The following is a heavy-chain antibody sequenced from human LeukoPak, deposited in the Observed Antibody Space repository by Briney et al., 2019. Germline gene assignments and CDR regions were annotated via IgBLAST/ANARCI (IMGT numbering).Heavy chain of an antibody. CDR2: ISWNSGSI. CDR3: AKDGGWMDPSVLYWYFDL. D-gene: IGHD5-12*01. Sequence: GGSLRLSCAASGFTFSSYNMNWVRQAPGKGLEWVSGISWNSGSIGYADSVKGRFTISRDNAKNSLYLQMNSLRAEDTAVYYCAKDGGWMDPSVLYWYFDLWGRGTLVTVSS. J-gene: IGHJ2*01. CDR1: GFTFSSYN. V-gene: IGHV3-9*01.